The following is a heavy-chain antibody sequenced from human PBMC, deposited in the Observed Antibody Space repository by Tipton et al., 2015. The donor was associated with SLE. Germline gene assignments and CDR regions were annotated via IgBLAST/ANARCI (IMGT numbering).Heavy chain of an antibody. Sequence: VQLVQSGAEAKKPGESLKISCKGSGYSFTSYWISWVRQMPGKGLEWMGRIDPSDSYTNYSPSFQGHVTISADKSISTAYLQWSSLKASDTAMYCCARTPLGSSFFDYWGQGTLVTVSS. CDR1: GYSFTSYW. J-gene: IGHJ4*02. V-gene: IGHV5-10-1*01. CDR3: ARTPLGSSFFDY. CDR2: IDPSDSYT. D-gene: IGHD6-13*01.